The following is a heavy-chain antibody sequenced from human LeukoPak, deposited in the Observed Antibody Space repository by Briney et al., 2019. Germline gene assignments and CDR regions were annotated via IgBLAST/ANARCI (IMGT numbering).Heavy chain of an antibody. Sequence: GGSLRLSCTVSGFTVSSNSMSWVRQAPGKGLEWVSFISSSSSYIYYADSVKGRFTISRDNAKNSLYLQMNSLRAEDTAVYYCAREGYCSGGSCWFDPWGQGTLVTVSS. CDR3: AREGYCSGGSCWFDP. CDR1: GFTVSSNS. V-gene: IGHV3-21*01. D-gene: IGHD2-15*01. CDR2: ISSSSSYI. J-gene: IGHJ5*02.